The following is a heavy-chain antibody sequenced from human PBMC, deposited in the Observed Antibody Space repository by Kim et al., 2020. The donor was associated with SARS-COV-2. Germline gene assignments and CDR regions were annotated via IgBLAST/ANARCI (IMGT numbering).Heavy chain of an antibody. D-gene: IGHD1-26*01. CDR3: ARLGRGFFDI. J-gene: IGHJ3*02. V-gene: IGHV1-69*01. Sequence: TANYAQKFQGSVTITADESTSTAYMELSSLRSEDTAAYYCARLGRGFFDIWGQGTMVTVSS. CDR2: TA.